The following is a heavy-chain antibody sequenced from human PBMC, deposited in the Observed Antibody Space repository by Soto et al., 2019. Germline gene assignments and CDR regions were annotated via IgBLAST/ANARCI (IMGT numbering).Heavy chain of an antibody. D-gene: IGHD3-16*01. CDR3: TRDPPCFHSAFDS. V-gene: IGHV6-1*01. J-gene: IGHJ4*02. Sequence: SQTLSLTCAISGDSVSSDSAAWNWIRQSPSRGLEWLGRTYYRSKWYNDYAPSVKSRITINPDTSKNQFSLQLNSVTPEDTAVYYCTRDPPCFHSAFDSWGQGTLVTVSS. CDR2: TYYRSKWYN. CDR1: GDSVSSDSAA.